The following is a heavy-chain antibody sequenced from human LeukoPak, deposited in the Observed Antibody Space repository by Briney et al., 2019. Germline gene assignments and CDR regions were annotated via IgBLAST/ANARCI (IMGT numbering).Heavy chain of an antibody. CDR1: GFTFSSYW. CDR3: ARLRPYSSSWYAYYGMDV. J-gene: IGHJ6*02. Sequence: PGGSLRLSCVASGFTFSSYWMTWVRQAPGKGLEWVANIKPDGTQNYYVDSVKGRFTISRDNAKNSLYLQMNSRRADETAVYYCARLRPYSSSWYAYYGMDVWGQGTTATVSS. D-gene: IGHD6-13*01. CDR2: IKPDGTQN. V-gene: IGHV3-7*04.